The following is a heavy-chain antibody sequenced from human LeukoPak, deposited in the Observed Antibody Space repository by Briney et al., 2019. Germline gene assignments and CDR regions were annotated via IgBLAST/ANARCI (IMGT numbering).Heavy chain of an antibody. CDR1: GGSISSGDYY. J-gene: IGHJ4*02. D-gene: IGHD6-19*01. Sequence: PSETLSLTCTVSGGSISSGDYYWSWIRQPPGKGLEWIGYIYYSGSTYYNPSLKSRVTISVDTSKNQFSLKLSSVTAADTAVYYCASTTLYSRGWYLFDYWGQGTLVTVSS. V-gene: IGHV4-30-4*08. CDR2: IYYSGST. CDR3: ASTTLYSRGWYLFDY.